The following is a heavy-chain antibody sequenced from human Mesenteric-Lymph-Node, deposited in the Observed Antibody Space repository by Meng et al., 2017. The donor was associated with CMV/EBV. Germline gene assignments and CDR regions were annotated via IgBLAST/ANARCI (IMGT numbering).Heavy chain of an antibody. D-gene: IGHD3-10*02. J-gene: IGHJ4*02. CDR3: AHSRLFGQSQPFDF. CDR1: GCSPCAVGWS. CDR2: ICSNYYT. Sequence: SGCSPCAVGWSLGCIRQPPGRALDWLALICSNYYTRYVPSLNNRLSITKDTSQNQVVLTLTNMDPVDTATYYCAHSRLFGQSQPFDFWGPGTLVTVSS. V-gene: IGHV2-5*01.